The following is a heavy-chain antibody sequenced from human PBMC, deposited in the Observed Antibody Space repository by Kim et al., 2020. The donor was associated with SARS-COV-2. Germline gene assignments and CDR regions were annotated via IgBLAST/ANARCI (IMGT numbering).Heavy chain of an antibody. CDR2: IKQDGSEK. J-gene: IGHJ4*02. CDR3: ARVRSITIFGVVIGLKGYYFDY. D-gene: IGHD3-3*01. Sequence: GGSLRLSCAASGFTFSSYWMSWVRQAPGKGLEWVANIKQDGSEKYYVDSVKGRFTISRDNAKNSLYLQMNSLRAEDTAVYYCARVRSITIFGVVIGLKGYYFDYWGQGTLVTVSS. CDR1: GFTFSSYW. V-gene: IGHV3-7*01.